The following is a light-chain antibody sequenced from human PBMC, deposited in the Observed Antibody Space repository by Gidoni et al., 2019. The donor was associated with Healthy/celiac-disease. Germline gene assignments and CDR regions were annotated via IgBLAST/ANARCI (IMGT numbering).Light chain of an antibody. J-gene: IGKJ1*01. CDR1: QDISNY. CDR3: QQYDNLPLT. V-gene: IGKV1-33*01. CDR2: DAS. Sequence: IQMTQSPSSLSASVGDRVTITCQASQDISNYLNWYQQKPGKAPKLLIYDASNLETGVPSRFSGSGSGTDFTFTISSLQPEDIATYYCQQYDNLPLTFGKGPRWKSN.